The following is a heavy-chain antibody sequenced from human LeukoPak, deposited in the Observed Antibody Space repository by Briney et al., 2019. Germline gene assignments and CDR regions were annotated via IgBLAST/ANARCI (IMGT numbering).Heavy chain of an antibody. Sequence: PGGSLRLPCTASGFTFSSYEMNWVRHATGEGLEWVSDIICSGGSTYYADSVKGRYTISRDNSKNTLYLQMNSLRAEDTAVYYCARYVASWSYFDYGGQGPLVTVSS. CDR1: GFTFSSYE. CDR3: ARYVASWSYFDY. J-gene: IGHJ4*02. CDR2: IICSGGST. D-gene: IGHD6-13*01. V-gene: IGHV3-23*01.